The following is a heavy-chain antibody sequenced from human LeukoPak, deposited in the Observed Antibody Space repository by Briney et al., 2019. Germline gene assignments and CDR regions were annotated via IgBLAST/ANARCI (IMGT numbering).Heavy chain of an antibody. CDR3: AKDLSPLYYYYGMDV. J-gene: IGHJ6*02. Sequence: GGSLRLSCAVSGFIFSQYAMSWVRQAPGKGLEWVSSISGSGDVTKYADSVMGRFTISRDNSKNTLSLQMNSLSAEDTAVYYCAKDLSPLYYYYGMDVWGQGTTVTVSS. CDR1: GFIFSQYA. CDR2: ISGSGDVT. V-gene: IGHV3-23*01.